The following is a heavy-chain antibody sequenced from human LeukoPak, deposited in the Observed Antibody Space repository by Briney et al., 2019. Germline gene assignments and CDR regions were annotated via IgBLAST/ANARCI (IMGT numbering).Heavy chain of an antibody. CDR1: GFTFSTYT. D-gene: IGHD3-3*01. J-gene: IGHJ3*02. Sequence: PGGSLRLSCAASGFTFSTYTMNWVRQAPGKGLEWVSSISSAGSYIFYADSTKGRFTISRDNAKNSLYLQMNSLRGEDTAVYHCARVGGGYDFWSGYLHAFDIWGQGTMVAVSS. V-gene: IGHV3-21*01. CDR2: ISSAGSYI. CDR3: ARVGGGYDFWSGYLHAFDI.